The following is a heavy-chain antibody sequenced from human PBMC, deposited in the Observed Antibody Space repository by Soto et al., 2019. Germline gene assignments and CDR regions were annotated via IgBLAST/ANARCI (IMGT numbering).Heavy chain of an antibody. Sequence: EVQLLESGGGLVQPGGSRRLSCAASGYTISNYGMSWVRQAPGKGLEWVSVISGSGGSTYYADSVKGRFTLSRDNSENTVYLQMNSLRAEDTAVYYCAKDSPVGVPLLRDLHDWGQGTLVTVSS. CDR1: GYTISNYG. D-gene: IGHD2-15*01. V-gene: IGHV3-23*01. CDR2: ISGSGGST. CDR3: AKDSPVGVPLLRDLHD. J-gene: IGHJ1*01.